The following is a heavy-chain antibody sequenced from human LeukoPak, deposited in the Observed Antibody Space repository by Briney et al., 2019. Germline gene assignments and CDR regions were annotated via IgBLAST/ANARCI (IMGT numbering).Heavy chain of an antibody. Sequence: PGGSLRLSCAASGFIFTRRAMTWVRQAPGKGLEWVCTTGISSVNTLCADSVNGRFTISRDNSRNILDLQMNNLRVDDTAVYYCTTGGGIGKHPRAYYFDNWGQGTLVTVSS. CDR1: GFIFTRRA. J-gene: IGHJ4*02. D-gene: IGHD1-26*01. CDR2: TGISSVNT. V-gene: IGHV3-23*01. CDR3: TTGGGIGKHPRAYYFDN.